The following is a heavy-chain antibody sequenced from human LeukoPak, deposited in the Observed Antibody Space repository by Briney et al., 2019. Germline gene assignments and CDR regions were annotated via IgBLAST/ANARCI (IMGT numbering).Heavy chain of an antibody. V-gene: IGHV1-46*01. J-gene: IGHJ6*04. D-gene: IGHD3-10*01. CDR1: GYTFTSYY. CDR2: INPSGGST. CDR3: ARDKVGQGYYGSGSYYNGYYYYGMDV. Sequence: ASVKVSCKASGYTFTSYYMHWVRQAPGQGLEWMGIINPSGGSTSYAQKFQGRVTMTRDTSTSTVYMELSSLRSEDTAVYYCARDKVGQGYYGSGSYYNGYYYYGMDVWSKGTTVTVSS.